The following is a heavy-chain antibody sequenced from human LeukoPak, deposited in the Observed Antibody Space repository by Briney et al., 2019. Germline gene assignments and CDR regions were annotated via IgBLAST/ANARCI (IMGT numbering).Heavy chain of an antibody. CDR3: GIRDTSDYYVF. D-gene: IGHD3-22*01. V-gene: IGHV3-20*04. Sequence: GGSLRLSCAASGFTFDDYGLSWVRQAPGNGLEWVSGFTWNGGSTDYADSVRGRFTISRDNAKNSLYLQMNGLRADDTAVYYCGIRDTSDYYVFWGQGTLVTVST. CDR1: GFTFDDYG. J-gene: IGHJ4*02. CDR2: FTWNGGST.